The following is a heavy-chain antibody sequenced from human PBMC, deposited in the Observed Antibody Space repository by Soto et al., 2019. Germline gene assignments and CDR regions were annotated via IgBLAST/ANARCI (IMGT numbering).Heavy chain of an antibody. D-gene: IGHD1-26*01. J-gene: IGHJ1*01. V-gene: IGHV1-69*13. CDR3: ARGPGGRHYKEYFQQ. CDR2: IIPIFGTA. CDR1: GGTFSSYA. Sequence: ASVKVSCKASGGTFSSYAISWVRQAPGQGLERMGGIIPIFGTANYAQKFQGRVTITADESTSTAYMELSSLRSEDTAVYYCARGPGGRHYKEYFQQWGQGTLVPVSA.